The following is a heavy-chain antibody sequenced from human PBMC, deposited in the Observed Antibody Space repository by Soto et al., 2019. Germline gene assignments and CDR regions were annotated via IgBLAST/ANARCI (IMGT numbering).Heavy chain of an antibody. CDR2: IDWDDDK. D-gene: IGHD3-10*01. V-gene: IGHV2-70*11. CDR3: ARMGYYGSGSYYNAHYFDY. CDR1: GFSLSNSGVC. Sequence: SRPTLVNHTQTLTLTCTLSGFSLSNSGVCVSWIRQPPGKALEWLARIDWDDDKYYSTSLKTRLTISKDTSKNQVALTMTNVDPVDTATYYCARMGYYGSGSYYNAHYFDYWGQGTLVTVSS. J-gene: IGHJ4*02.